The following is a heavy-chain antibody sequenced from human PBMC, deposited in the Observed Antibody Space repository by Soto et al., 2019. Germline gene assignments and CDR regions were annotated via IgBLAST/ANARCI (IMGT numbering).Heavy chain of an antibody. D-gene: IGHD3-22*01. CDR1: GFTFSNYD. CDR2: ITYDGSNK. V-gene: IGHV3-30*18. Sequence: QVQLVESGGGVVQPGRSLRLSCAASGFTFSNYDMHWVRQAPGKGLEWVAVITYDGSNKYYADSVKGRFTISRDNSKNTLYLQMHSPRAEDTAVYYCAKLLSIIVADAFDIWGPGTKVTVSS. J-gene: IGHJ3*02. CDR3: AKLLSIIVADAFDI.